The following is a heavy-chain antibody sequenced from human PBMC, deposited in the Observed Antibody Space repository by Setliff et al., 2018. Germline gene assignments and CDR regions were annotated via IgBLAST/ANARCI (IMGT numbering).Heavy chain of an antibody. V-gene: IGHV1-69*04. D-gene: IGHD3-22*01. CDR2: IIPILGIA. J-gene: IGHJ3*02. CDR3: ARDVFPYHYEGAFDI. CDR1: GGTFSSYT. Sequence: ASVKVSCKASGGTFSSYTISWVRQAPGQGLEWMGRIIPILGIANYAQKFQGRVTMTRDTSTSTVYMDMSSLRSEDTAVYYCARDVFPYHYEGAFDIWGQGTMVTVSS.